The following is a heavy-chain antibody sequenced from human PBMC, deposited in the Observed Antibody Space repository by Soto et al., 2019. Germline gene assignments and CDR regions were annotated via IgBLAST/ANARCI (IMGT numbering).Heavy chain of an antibody. Sequence: PSETLSLTCSVSGGSISRSNYYWSWIRRPPGKGLEWIGEINHSGSTNYNPSLKSRVNISVDTSKNQVSMKLRSVTAADTAVYYCARVSGIYYYGMDVWGQGTTVTVSS. CDR3: ARVSGIYYYGMDV. J-gene: IGHJ6*02. CDR2: INHSGST. V-gene: IGHV4-39*07. CDR1: GGSISRSNYY. D-gene: IGHD3-10*01.